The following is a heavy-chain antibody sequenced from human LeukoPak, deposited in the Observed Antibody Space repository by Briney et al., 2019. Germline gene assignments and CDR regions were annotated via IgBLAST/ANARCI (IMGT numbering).Heavy chain of an antibody. V-gene: IGHV3-30*02. J-gene: IGHJ5*02. D-gene: IGHD1-26*01. CDR3: ARGFYSGSRDWFDP. CDR2: IRYDGSNK. CDR1: GFTFSSYG. Sequence: GGSLRLSCAASGFTFSSYGMHWVRQAPGKGLEWVAFIRYDGSNKYYADSVKGRFTISRDNAKNSLYLQMNSLRAEDTAVYYCARGFYSGSRDWFDPWGQGTLVTVSS.